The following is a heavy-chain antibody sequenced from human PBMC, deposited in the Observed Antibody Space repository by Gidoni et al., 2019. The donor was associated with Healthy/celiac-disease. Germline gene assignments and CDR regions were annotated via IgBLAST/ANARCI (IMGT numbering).Heavy chain of an antibody. D-gene: IGHD3-22*01. CDR1: GYPFPTYG. V-gene: IGHV1-18*01. CDR2: ISGYNGNT. J-gene: IGHJ4*02. CDR3: ARDSYYYDTSGYYYTNFDY. Sequence: QVQLVQSGAEVKKPGASVKVACKASGYPFPTYGLRWVRQAPGQGIEWMGWISGYNGNTNYAQKFQGRVTMTTDTSTSTAYLELRSLRSDDTALYYCARDSYYYDTSGYYYTNFDYWGQGTLVTVSS.